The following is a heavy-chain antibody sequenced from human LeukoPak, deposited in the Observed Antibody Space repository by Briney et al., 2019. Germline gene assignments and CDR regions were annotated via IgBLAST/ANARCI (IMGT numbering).Heavy chain of an antibody. D-gene: IGHD2-15*01. Sequence: SETLSLTCVVSGGSVSGYYWGWIRQPPGRGLEWIGYVYYSGSTNYNPSFKSRITISVDTSRNQFSLQLSSMTAADTAVYYCARIHRYCSGGACYVLDNWGQGTLVAVSS. CDR3: ARIHRYCSGGACYVLDN. J-gene: IGHJ4*02. CDR1: GGSVSGYY. V-gene: IGHV4-59*02. CDR2: VYYSGST.